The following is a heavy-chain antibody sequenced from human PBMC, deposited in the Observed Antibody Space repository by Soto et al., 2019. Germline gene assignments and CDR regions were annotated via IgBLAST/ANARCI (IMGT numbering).Heavy chain of an antibody. Sequence: QVHLVQSGAEVKKPGASVKVSCKASGGTCSPYTINWVRPAHAHGLEWMGRIIPFLGVTNHAQKFQDRVTTPADKSTSTAYLEVRSLSSADTAVYYCTRDLVSSVSAWEFVGHLGHGTLVTVS. CDR3: TRDLVSSVSAWEFVGH. J-gene: IGHJ4*01. D-gene: IGHD1-26*01. CDR2: IIPFLGVT. V-gene: IGHV1-69*08. CDR1: GGTCSPYT.